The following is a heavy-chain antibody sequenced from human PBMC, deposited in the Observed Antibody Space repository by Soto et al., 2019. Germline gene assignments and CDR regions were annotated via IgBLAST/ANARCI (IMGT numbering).Heavy chain of an antibody. CDR1: GYTFTSYG. V-gene: IGHV1-18*01. D-gene: IGHD3-10*01. CDR3: AREVLWFGSATAFDY. CDR2: ISAYNGNT. J-gene: IGHJ4*02. Sequence: QVQLVQSGAEVKKPGASVKVSCKASGYTFTSYGISWVRQAPGQGLEWMGWISAYNGNTNYAQKLQGRVTMTTDTSTSTASMELRSLRSDDTAVYYCAREVLWFGSATAFDYWGQGTLVTVSS.